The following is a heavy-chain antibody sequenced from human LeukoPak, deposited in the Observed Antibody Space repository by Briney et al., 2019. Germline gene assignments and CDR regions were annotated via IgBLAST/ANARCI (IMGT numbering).Heavy chain of an antibody. CDR3: AKNIALTGEFDS. CDR1: GFTVNSKY. D-gene: IGHD7-27*01. Sequence: GSLRLSRAASGFTVNSKYMSWVRQAPGTGLEWVSVVYSGGQTYYADSVKGRFTISRDISKNTLYLQMNSLRADDTAVYYCAKNIALTGEFDSWGQGTLVTVSS. V-gene: IGHV3-53*01. J-gene: IGHJ4*02. CDR2: VYSGGQT.